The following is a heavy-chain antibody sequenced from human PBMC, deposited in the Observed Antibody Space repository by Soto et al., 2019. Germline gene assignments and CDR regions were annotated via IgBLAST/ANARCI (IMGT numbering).Heavy chain of an antibody. CDR3: ARDRGIAAAGLYGMDV. Sequence: GGSLRLSCAASGFTFSSYWMHWVRQAPGKGLVWVSRINSDGSSTSYADSVKGRFTISRDNAKNTLYLQMNSLRAEDTAVYYCARDRGIAAAGLYGMDVWGQGTTVTVSS. V-gene: IGHV3-74*01. CDR1: GFTFSSYW. D-gene: IGHD6-13*01. J-gene: IGHJ6*02. CDR2: INSDGSST.